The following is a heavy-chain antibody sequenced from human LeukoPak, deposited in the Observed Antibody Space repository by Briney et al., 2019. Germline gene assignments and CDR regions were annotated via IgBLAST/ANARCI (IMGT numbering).Heavy chain of an antibody. J-gene: IGHJ5*02. CDR3: ARDSDSIGDNNYFDP. CDR2: IYSSGTT. V-gene: IGHV4-59*01. D-gene: IGHD3-22*01. CDR1: GGPIMSYY. Sequence: SETLSLTCTVFGGPIMSYYWSWIRQSPGKGLEWIGYIYSSGTTKYNPSLKSRVTISVDTSKNQFSLRLNSVTAADTAVYYCARDSDSIGDNNYFDPWGQGILVTVSS.